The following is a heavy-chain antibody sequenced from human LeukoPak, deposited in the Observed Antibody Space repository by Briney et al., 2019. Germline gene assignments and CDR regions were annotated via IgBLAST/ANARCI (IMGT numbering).Heavy chain of an antibody. CDR1: GFTFSSYA. CDR2: ISGSGDST. Sequence: GGSLRLSCAASGFTFSSYAMSWVRHAPGKGLELVSAISGSGDSTYHADSVKGRFTISRDNSKNTLYLQMNSLRAEDTAVYYCAKDQGVHLFDIWGHGTMVTVSS. V-gene: IGHV3-23*01. CDR3: AKDQGVHLFDI. J-gene: IGHJ3*02. D-gene: IGHD2-21*01.